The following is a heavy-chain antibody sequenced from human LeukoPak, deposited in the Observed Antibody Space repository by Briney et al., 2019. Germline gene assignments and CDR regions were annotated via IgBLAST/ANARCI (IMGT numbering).Heavy chain of an antibody. Sequence: ASVKVSCKASGYTFTSYGISWVRQAPGQGLEWMGWISAYNGNTNYAQKLQGRVTMTTDTSTSTAYLELRSLRSDDTAVYYCARGYSSSFRVGWFDPWGQGTLVTVSS. J-gene: IGHJ5*02. CDR2: ISAYNGNT. D-gene: IGHD6-6*01. CDR3: ARGYSSSFRVGWFDP. V-gene: IGHV1-18*01. CDR1: GYTFTSYG.